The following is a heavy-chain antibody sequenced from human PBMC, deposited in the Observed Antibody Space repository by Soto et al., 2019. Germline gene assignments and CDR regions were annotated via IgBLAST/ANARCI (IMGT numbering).Heavy chain of an antibody. V-gene: IGHV4-34*01. J-gene: IGHJ5*02. CDR1: GGSFSGYY. CDR2: INHSGST. D-gene: IGHD2-15*01. CDR3: ARGYCSGGSCYPISPFDP. Sequence: SETLSLTCAVYGGSFSGYYWSWIRQPPGKGLEWIGEINHSGSTNCNPSLKSRVTISVDTSKNQFSLKLSSVTAADTAVYYCARGYCSGGSCYPISPFDPWGQGTLVTVSS.